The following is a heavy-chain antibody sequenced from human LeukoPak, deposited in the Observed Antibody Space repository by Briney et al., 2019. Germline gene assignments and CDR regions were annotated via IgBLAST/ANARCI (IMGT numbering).Heavy chain of an antibody. CDR2: ISGYNGKT. J-gene: IGHJ4*02. D-gene: IGHD5-24*01. Sequence: GASVKVSCKASGYTFTSYGISWVRQAPGQGLEWMGWISGYNGKTNYAQKLQGRVTMTTDTSTSTAYMELRSLRSDDTAMYYCAGGRRWLQLGPYFNFWGQGTLVTVSS. CDR1: GYTFTSYG. CDR3: AGGRRWLQLGPYFNF. V-gene: IGHV1-18*01.